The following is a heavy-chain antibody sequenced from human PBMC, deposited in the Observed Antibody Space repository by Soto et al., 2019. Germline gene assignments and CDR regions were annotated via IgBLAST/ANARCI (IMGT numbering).Heavy chain of an antibody. CDR1: GIMSSGYG. Sequence: QEQVVQSGPAMKEPGSSVKVSCRASGIMSSGYGFSWVRQAPGQGLEWVGRINPTLDSTQYAQNLQGRVSITVDKSTNTAYLEVTSLRLEDTAIYFCATMKRPRLDSWGRGTVVTVSS. CDR2: INPTLDST. D-gene: IGHD6-25*01. V-gene: IGHV1-69*09. J-gene: IGHJ4*02. CDR3: ATMKRPRLDS.